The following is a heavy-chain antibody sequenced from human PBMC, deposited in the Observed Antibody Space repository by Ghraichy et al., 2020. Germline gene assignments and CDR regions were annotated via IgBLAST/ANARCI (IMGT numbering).Heavy chain of an antibody. CDR1: GFTFSSYA. CDR2: ISDSGGST. CDR3: AREGLFPAREYFLL. Sequence: GESLNISCAASGFTFSSYAMSWVRQAPGKGLEWVSAISDSGGSTYYADSVKGRFTVSRDNSKNTLYLQMNSLRAEDTAVYYCAREGLFPAREYFLLWGQGTLVTVSS. J-gene: IGHJ1*01. D-gene: IGHD3-22*01. V-gene: IGHV3-23*01.